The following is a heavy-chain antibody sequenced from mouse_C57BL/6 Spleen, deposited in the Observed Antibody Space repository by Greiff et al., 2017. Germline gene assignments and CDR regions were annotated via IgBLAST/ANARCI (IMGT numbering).Heavy chain of an antibody. CDR3: AQGSSGLYYAMDY. J-gene: IGHJ4*01. Sequence: QVQLQQPGAELVKPGASVKLSCKASGYTFTSYWMQWVKQRPGQGLEWIGEIDPSDSCTNYNQKFKGKATLTVDTSSSTAYMQLSSLTSEDSAVYYCAQGSSGLYYAMDYWGQGTSVTVSS. V-gene: IGHV1-50*01. CDR2: IDPSDSCT. D-gene: IGHD3-2*02. CDR1: GYTFTSYW.